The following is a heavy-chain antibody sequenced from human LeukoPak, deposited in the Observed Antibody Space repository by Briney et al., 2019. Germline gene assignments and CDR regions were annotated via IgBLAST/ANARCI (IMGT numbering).Heavy chain of an antibody. V-gene: IGHV3-73*01. CDR1: GFTFSGSA. CDR2: IRSKANSYAT. Sequence: GGSLRLSCAASGFTFSGSAMHWVRQASGKGLEWVGRIRSKANSYATAYAASVKGRFTISRDDSKNTAYLQMNSLKTEDTAVYYCTRSSNYVYYYYYMDVWGKGTTVTVSS. J-gene: IGHJ6*03. D-gene: IGHD4-11*01. CDR3: TRSSNYVYYYYYMDV.